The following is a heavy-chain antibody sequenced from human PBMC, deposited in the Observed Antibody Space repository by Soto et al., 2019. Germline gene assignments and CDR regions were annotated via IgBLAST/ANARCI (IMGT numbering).Heavy chain of an antibody. J-gene: IGHJ4*02. CDR3: AKDRNNVPRVRFRLYYFDY. V-gene: IGHV3-30*18. CDR1: GFTFSSYG. Sequence: GGSLRLSCAASGFTFSSYGMHWVRQAPGKGLEWVAVISYDGSNKYYADSVKGRFTISRDNSKNTLYLQMNSLRAEDTAVYYCAKDRNNVPRVRFRLYYFDYWGQGTLVTVSS. CDR2: ISYDGSNK. D-gene: IGHD3-3*01.